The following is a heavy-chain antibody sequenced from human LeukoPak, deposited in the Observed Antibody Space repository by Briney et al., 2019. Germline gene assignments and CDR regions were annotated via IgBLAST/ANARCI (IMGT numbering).Heavy chain of an antibody. J-gene: IGHJ4*02. CDR1: GFTFSSYA. V-gene: IGHV3-23*01. D-gene: IGHD3-10*01. CDR3: AKKGFGELVVDY. Sequence: GGSLRLSCAASGFTFSSYAMSWVRQAPGKGLEWVSATSGSGGSTYYADSVKGRFTTSRDNSKNTLYLQMNSLRAEDTAVYYCAKKGFGELVVDYWGQGTLVTVS. CDR2: TSGSGGST.